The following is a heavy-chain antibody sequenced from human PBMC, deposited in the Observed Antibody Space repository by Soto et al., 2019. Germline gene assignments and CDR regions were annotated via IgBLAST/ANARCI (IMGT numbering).Heavy chain of an antibody. CDR3: AKDGRYDYVWGSYPPRAFDI. J-gene: IGHJ3*02. V-gene: IGHV3-23*01. D-gene: IGHD3-16*02. CDR2: ISGSGGST. CDR1: GFTFSSYA. Sequence: GGSLRLSCAASGFTFSSYAMSWVRQAPGKGLEWVSAISGSGGSTYYADSVKGRFTISRDNSKNTLYLQMNSLRAEDTAVYYCAKDGRYDYVWGSYPPRAFDIWGQGTMVTVSS.